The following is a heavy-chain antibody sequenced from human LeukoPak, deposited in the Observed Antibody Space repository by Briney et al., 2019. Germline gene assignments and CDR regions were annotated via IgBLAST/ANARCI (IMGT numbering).Heavy chain of an antibody. CDR1: GYSFTSYW. Sequence: GESLKISCKGSGYSFTSYWIGWVRQMPGKGLEWMGIIYPGDSDTRYSPPFQGQVTISADKSISTAYLQWSGLKASDTAMYYCARFSVRYCSGGSCPHYFDYWGQGTLVTVSS. V-gene: IGHV5-51*01. J-gene: IGHJ4*02. CDR2: IYPGDSDT. D-gene: IGHD2-15*01. CDR3: ARFSVRYCSGGSCPHYFDY.